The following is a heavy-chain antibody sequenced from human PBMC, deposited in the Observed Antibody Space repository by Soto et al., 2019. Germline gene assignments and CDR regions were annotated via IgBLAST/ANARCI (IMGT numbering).Heavy chain of an antibody. CDR2: ISYDGSNK. CDR3: ARDPFGYGDYHYGNNWFDP. V-gene: IGHV3-30-3*01. Sequence: GGSLRLSCAASGFTFSSYAMHWVRQAPGKGLEWVAVISYDGSNKYYADSVKGRFTISRDNSKNTLYLQMNSLRAEDTAVYYCARDPFGYGDYHYGNNWFDPWGQGTLVTVSS. D-gene: IGHD4-17*01. J-gene: IGHJ5*02. CDR1: GFTFSSYA.